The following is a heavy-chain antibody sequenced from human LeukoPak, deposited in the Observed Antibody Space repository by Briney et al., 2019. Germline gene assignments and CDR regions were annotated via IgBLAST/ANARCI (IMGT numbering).Heavy chain of an antibody. Sequence: GGSLRLSCAASGFTFSSYGMSWARQAPGKGLEWVSAISGSGGSTYYTDSVKGRFTISRDNSKNTLYLQMNSLRAEDTAVYYCAKDLGYYGSGSYYFDYWGQGTLVTVSS. CDR3: AKDLGYYGSGSYYFDY. J-gene: IGHJ4*02. D-gene: IGHD3-10*01. V-gene: IGHV3-23*01. CDR2: ISGSGGST. CDR1: GFTFSSYG.